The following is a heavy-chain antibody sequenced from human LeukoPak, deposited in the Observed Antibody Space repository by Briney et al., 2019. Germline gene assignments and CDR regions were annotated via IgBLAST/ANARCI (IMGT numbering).Heavy chain of an antibody. D-gene: IGHD6-19*01. Sequence: PSETLSLTCTVSGGSISSYYWSWIRQPPGKGLEWIGYIYYSGSTNYNPSLKSRVTISVDTSKNQFSLKLSSVTAADTAVYYCARDLGLGSGWYGPAFDYWGQGTLVTVSS. CDR1: GGSISSYY. V-gene: IGHV4-59*01. CDR2: IYYSGST. CDR3: ARDLGLGSGWYGPAFDY. J-gene: IGHJ4*02.